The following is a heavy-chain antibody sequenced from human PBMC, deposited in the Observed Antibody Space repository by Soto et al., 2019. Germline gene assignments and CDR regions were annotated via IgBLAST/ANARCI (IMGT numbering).Heavy chain of an antibody. D-gene: IGHD3-10*01. Sequence: QVQLQESGPGLVKPSQTLSLTCTVSGGSISSGDYYWSWIRQPPGKGLEWIGYIYYSGSTYYNPSLKNRVTISVDTSKNQFSLKLSSVTAADTAVYYCAREANYYGSGSYLGYYYGMDVWGQGTTVTVSS. CDR3: AREANYYGSGSYLGYYYGMDV. J-gene: IGHJ6*02. CDR2: IYYSGST. V-gene: IGHV4-30-4*01. CDR1: GGSISSGDYY.